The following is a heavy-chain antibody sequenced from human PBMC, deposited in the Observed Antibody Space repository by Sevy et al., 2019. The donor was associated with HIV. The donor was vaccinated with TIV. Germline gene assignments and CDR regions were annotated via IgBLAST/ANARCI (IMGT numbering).Heavy chain of an antibody. D-gene: IGHD3-10*01. V-gene: IGHV1-18*04. CDR2: ISAYDGNT. CDR3: ARDSIPLVQGVIITPYYYGMDV. Sequence: ASVKVSCKTSGYTFNTFGINWVRQAPGQGLQWVEWISAYDGNTKFVQNLQGRVSMTTETSTSTVYMELKNLRSDDTAVYYCARDSIPLVQGVIITPYYYGMDVWGQGTTVTVSS. CDR1: GYTFNTFG. J-gene: IGHJ6*02.